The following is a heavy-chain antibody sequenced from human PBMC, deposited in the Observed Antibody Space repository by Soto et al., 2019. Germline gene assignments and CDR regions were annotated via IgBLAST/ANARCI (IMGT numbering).Heavy chain of an antibody. CDR2: VSKDGSVK. D-gene: IGHD3-16*01. Sequence: PGGSLRLSCAGSGFTFSRHALHWVRQAPGKGLEWVAVVSKDGSVKYWIESVTGRFTLSRDNSKNTVYLEMNSLRAEDTAVYYCARGRAGSCYVNYYYGMDVWGQVTRVTVSS. CDR1: GFTFSRHA. V-gene: IGHV3-30*14. CDR3: ARGRAGSCYVNYYYGMDV. J-gene: IGHJ6*02.